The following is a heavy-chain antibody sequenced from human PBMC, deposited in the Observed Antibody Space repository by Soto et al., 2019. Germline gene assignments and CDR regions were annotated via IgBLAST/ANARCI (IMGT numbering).Heavy chain of an antibody. Sequence: GGSLRLPCAASGFTFSSYAMHWVRQAPGKGLEYVSAISSNGGSTYYANSVKGRFTISRDNSKNTLYLQMGSLRAEDMAVYYCARGDLEPGYDYIWGSYRPYYFDYWGQGTLVTVSS. J-gene: IGHJ4*02. CDR3: ARGDLEPGYDYIWGSYRPYYFDY. CDR2: ISSNGGST. CDR1: GFTFSSYA. V-gene: IGHV3-64*01. D-gene: IGHD3-16*02.